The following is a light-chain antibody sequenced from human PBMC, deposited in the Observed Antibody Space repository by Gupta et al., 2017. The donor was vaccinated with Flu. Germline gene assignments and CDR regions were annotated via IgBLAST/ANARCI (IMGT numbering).Light chain of an antibody. V-gene: IGKV1-33*01. CDR3: QQYDNPFT. Sequence: DIQMTPSPSSPSASVGDRVTITCQASQDISNYLNWYQQKPGKAPKLLIYDASNLETGVPSRFSGSGSGTDFTFTISILQPEDIATYYCQQYDNPFTFGPGTKVDIK. CDR2: DAS. J-gene: IGKJ3*01. CDR1: QDISNY.